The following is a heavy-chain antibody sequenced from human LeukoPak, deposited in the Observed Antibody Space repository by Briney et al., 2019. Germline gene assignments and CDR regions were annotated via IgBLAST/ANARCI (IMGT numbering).Heavy chain of an antibody. D-gene: IGHD6-19*01. J-gene: IGHJ4*02. V-gene: IGHV1-46*01. CDR1: GYTFSNYN. CDR3: ARDLKRGYSSGRYSWGTGSSNDY. CDR2: VNPSGDST. Sequence: ASVKVSCRASGYTFSNYNIHWLRQAPGQGLEWMGIVNPSGDSTNYAQNFQGRVTMTGDTSTSTAYMELSSLRSGDTAVYYCARDLKRGYSSGRYSWGTGSSNDYWGQGTLVTVSS.